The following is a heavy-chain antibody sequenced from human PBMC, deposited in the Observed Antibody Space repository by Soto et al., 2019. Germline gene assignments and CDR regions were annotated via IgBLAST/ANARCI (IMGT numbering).Heavy chain of an antibody. CDR3: EDGIRALCTVSAFLLNRSSDL. Sequence: GKGLEWVSAISGSGDNTYYADSVKGRFTISRDNSKNTLYLQMNSLRAEDTFFFKEEDGIRALCTVSAFLLNRSSDL. CDR2: ISGSGDNT. J-gene: IGHJ2*01. V-gene: IGHV3-23*01. D-gene: IGHD1-26*01.